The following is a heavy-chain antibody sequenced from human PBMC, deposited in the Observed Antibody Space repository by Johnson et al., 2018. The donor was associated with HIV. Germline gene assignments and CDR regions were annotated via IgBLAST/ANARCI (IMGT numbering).Heavy chain of an antibody. CDR3: ARAAAARSSGHDAFDI. D-gene: IGHD6-6*01. V-gene: IGHV3-30*02. CDR1: GFTFSSYG. J-gene: IGHJ3*02. CDR2: IRYDGSNK. Sequence: QVQLVESGGGVVQPGGSLRLSCAASGFTFSSYGMHWVRQAPGKGLEWVAFIRYDGSNKYYADSVKGRFTISRDNSKNTVYLQMNSLRAEDTALYYCARAAAARSSGHDAFDIWGQGTMVTVSS.